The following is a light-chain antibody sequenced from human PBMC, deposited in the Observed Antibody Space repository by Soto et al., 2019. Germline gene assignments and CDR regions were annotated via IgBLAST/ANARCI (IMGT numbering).Light chain of an antibody. Sequence: QSVLTQPASVFGSPGQSITIPRNGTSNDVGAYNYVSWYQHHPGNAPKLLIYDVSTRPSGVSNRFSGSKSGNTASLTISGLQAEDEADYYCSSYTTSTTRVFGTGTKVTVL. J-gene: IGLJ1*01. CDR2: DVS. CDR3: SSYTTSTTRV. V-gene: IGLV2-14*03. CDR1: SNDVGAYNY.